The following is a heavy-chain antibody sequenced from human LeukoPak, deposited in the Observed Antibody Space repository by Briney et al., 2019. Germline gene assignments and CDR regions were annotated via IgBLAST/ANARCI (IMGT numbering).Heavy chain of an antibody. Sequence: SETLSLTCTVSGGSISSSSYYWGWIRQPPGKGLEWIGSIYYSGSTYYNPSLKSRVTISVDTSKNQFSLRLSSVTAADTAVYYCARDAAKAQLAYFDYWGQGTLVTVSS. CDR2: IYYSGST. D-gene: IGHD6-13*01. CDR3: ARDAAKAQLAYFDY. V-gene: IGHV4-39*07. J-gene: IGHJ4*02. CDR1: GGSISSSSYY.